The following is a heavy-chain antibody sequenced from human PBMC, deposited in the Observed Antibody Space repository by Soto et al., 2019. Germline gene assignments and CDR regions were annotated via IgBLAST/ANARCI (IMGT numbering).Heavy chain of an antibody. CDR2: IYPGDSDT. V-gene: IGHV5-51*01. J-gene: IGHJ4*02. D-gene: IGHD2-21*02. CDR1: GYSFTSYW. Sequence: GESLKISCKGSGYSFTSYWIGWVRQMPGKGLEWMGIIYPGDSDTRYSPSFQGQVTISADKSISTAYLQWSSLKASDTAMYYCARQALAYCGGDCPLGYWGQGTLVTVLL. CDR3: ARQALAYCGGDCPLGY.